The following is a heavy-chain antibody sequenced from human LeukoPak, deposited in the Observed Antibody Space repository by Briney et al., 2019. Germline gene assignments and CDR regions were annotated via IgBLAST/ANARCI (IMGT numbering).Heavy chain of an antibody. Sequence: SETLSLTCTVSGFSISSYYWSWIRQPPGKGLEWIGYIYYSGSTNYNPSLKSRVTISVDTSKNQFSLKLSSVTAADTAVYYCARVRMVRGVKSPTIYYFDYWGQGTLVTVSS. CDR3: ARVRMVRGVKSPTIYYFDY. J-gene: IGHJ4*02. CDR2: IYYSGST. CDR1: GFSISSYY. V-gene: IGHV4-59*01. D-gene: IGHD3-10*01.